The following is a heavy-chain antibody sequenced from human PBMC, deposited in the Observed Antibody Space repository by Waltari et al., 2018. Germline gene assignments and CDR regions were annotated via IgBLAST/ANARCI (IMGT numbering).Heavy chain of an antibody. D-gene: IGHD6-13*01. Sequence: QVQLQESGPGLVKPSETLSLTCTVSGGSLSSYYWSWIRQPPGKGLEWIGYIYYSGSTNYNHSLKSRVTISVDTSKNQFSLKLSSVTAADTAVYYCARGLRQQLVSYYYYYMDVWGKGTTVTISS. V-gene: IGHV4-59*01. CDR3: ARGLRQQLVSYYYYYMDV. CDR2: IYYSGST. J-gene: IGHJ6*03. CDR1: GGSLSSYY.